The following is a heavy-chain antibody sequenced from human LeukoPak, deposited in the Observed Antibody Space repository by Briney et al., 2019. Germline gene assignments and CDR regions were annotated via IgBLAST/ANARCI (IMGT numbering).Heavy chain of an antibody. Sequence: GGSLRLSCAASGFTFSSYDMHWVRQATGKGLEWVSAIGTAGDTYYPGSVKGRFTISRENAKNSLYLQMNSLRAGDTAVYYCARGRAAAGFFDYWGQGTLVTVSS. CDR2: IGTAGDT. CDR1: GFTFSSYD. V-gene: IGHV3-13*01. D-gene: IGHD6-13*01. CDR3: ARGRAAAGFFDY. J-gene: IGHJ4*02.